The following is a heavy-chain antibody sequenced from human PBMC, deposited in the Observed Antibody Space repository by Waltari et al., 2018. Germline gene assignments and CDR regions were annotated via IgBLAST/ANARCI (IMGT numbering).Heavy chain of an antibody. V-gene: IGHV4-38-2*01. CDR1: GYSISSGYY. J-gene: IGHJ6*03. CDR2: IYHSGST. CDR3: ASQPARYYYMDV. Sequence: QVQLQESGPGLVKPSETLSLTCAVSGYSISSGYYWGWIRQPPGKGLEWIGSIYHSGSTYYNPSLKSRVTISVDTSKNQFSLKLSSVTAADTAVYYCASQPARYYYMDVWGKGTTVTVSS.